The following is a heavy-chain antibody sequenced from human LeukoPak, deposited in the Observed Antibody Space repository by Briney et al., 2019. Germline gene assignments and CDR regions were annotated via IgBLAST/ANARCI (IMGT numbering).Heavy chain of an antibody. D-gene: IGHD6-6*01. J-gene: IGHJ4*02. CDR1: GFTFSSYE. CDR3: ARALIAARPDSLFDY. Sequence: GESLRLSRAASGFTFSSYEMNWVRQAPGKGLEWVSYISSSGSTIYYADSVKGRFTISRDNSKNTLYLQMGSLRPEDMAVYYCARALIAARPDSLFDYWGEGTLVTVSS. CDR2: ISSSGSTI. V-gene: IGHV3-48*03.